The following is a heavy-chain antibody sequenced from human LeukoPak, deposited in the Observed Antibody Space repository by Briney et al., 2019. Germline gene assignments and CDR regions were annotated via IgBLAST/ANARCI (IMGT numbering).Heavy chain of an antibody. V-gene: IGHV1-8*01. Sequence: GASVKVSCRASGYTFASHDINWVRQTSGQGLEWMGWMNPNRGNTGYAQKFQGRVTMTRNTPISTAYMELSSLRFEDTAVYYCATEGNYNWFDSWGQGTLVTVSS. CDR1: GYTFASHD. CDR2: MNPNRGNT. CDR3: ATEGNYNWFDS. J-gene: IGHJ5*01. D-gene: IGHD1-1*01.